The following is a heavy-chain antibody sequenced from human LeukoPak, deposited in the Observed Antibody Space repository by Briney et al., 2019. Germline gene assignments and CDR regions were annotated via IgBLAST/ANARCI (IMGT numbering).Heavy chain of an antibody. CDR2: ISAYNGNT. Sequence: ASVKVSCKASGYTFTSYGISWVRQAPGQGLEWMGWISAYNGNTNYAQKLQGRVTMTRNTSISTAYMELSSLRSEDTAVYYCARGGLLAVAGLEDYWGQGTLVTVSS. J-gene: IGHJ4*02. D-gene: IGHD6-19*01. V-gene: IGHV1-18*01. CDR3: ARGGLLAVAGLEDY. CDR1: GYTFTSYG.